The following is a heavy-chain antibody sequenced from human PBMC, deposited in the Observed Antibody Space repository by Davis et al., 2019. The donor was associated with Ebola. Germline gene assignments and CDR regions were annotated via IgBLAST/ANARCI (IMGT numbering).Heavy chain of an antibody. CDR2: IDPSDSYT. CDR3: ARRAYDSSGYYGY. Sequence: KVSCKGSGCSFTSYWISWVRQMPGKGLEWMGRIDPSDSYTNYSPSFQGHVTISADKSISTAYLQWSSLKASDTAMYYCARRAYDSSGYYGYWGQGTLVTVSS. D-gene: IGHD3-22*01. V-gene: IGHV5-10-1*01. CDR1: GCSFTSYW. J-gene: IGHJ4*02.